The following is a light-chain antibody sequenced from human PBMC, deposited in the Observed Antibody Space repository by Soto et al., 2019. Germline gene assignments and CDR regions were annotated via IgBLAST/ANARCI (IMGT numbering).Light chain of an antibody. Sequence: QPVLTQPPSVSGAPGQRVTISCTGSSSNIGAGYDVHWYQQLPGTAPKLLIYGNSNRPSWVPDRFSGSKSGTSASLAITGRQAEDESEYYCQSYDSSLSGYVFGPGTKLTVL. CDR2: GNS. V-gene: IGLV1-40*01. CDR1: SSNIGAGYD. CDR3: QSYDSSLSGYV. J-gene: IGLJ1*01.